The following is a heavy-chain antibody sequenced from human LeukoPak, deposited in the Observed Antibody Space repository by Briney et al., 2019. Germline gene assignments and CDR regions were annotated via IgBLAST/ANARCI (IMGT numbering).Heavy chain of an antibody. CDR2: IYYRGST. CDR1: GDSISSNNYY. Sequence: SETMSLTCTVYGDSISSNNYYWDWIRQPPGNGLEWIGSIYYRGSTYYNPSLKSRVIMSVDTSENHFSLKLTSVTAADTAVYHCARHNYYNFWNALNWFDPWGQGTLVTVSS. V-gene: IGHV4-39*01. CDR3: ARHNYYNFWNALNWFDP. J-gene: IGHJ5*02. D-gene: IGHD3-3*01.